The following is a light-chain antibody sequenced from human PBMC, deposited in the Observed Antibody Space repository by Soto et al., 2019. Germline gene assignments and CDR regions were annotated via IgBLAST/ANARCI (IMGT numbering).Light chain of an antibody. CDR2: AAS. CDR1: QSISSY. V-gene: IGKV1-39*01. Sequence: DIQMTQSPSSLSASVGDRVTITCRASQSISSYLNWYQQKPGKAHKLLIYAASSLQSGVPSRFSGSGSGKDFTLTISSLQPEEFATYYCQQSYSTPYTFGQGTKLEIK. J-gene: IGKJ2*01. CDR3: QQSYSTPYT.